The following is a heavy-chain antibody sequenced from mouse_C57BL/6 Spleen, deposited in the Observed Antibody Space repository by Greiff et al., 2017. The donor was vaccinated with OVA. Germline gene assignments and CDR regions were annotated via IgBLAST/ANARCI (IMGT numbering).Heavy chain of an antibody. CDR1: GFTFSSYA. J-gene: IGHJ4*01. D-gene: IGHD2-3*01. CDR2: ISDGGSYT. CDR3: ARDRGLLEAMDY. V-gene: IGHV5-4*01. Sequence: EVKVVESGGGLVKPGGSLKLSCAASGFTFSSYAMSWVRQTPEKRLEWVATISDGGSYTYYPDNVKGRFTISRDNAKNNLYLQMRHLKSEDTAMYYCARDRGLLEAMDYWGQGTSVTVSS.